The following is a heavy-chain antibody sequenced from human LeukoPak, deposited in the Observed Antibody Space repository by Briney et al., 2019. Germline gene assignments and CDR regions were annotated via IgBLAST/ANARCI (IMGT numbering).Heavy chain of an antibody. CDR3: SAAYGAVSH. D-gene: IGHD4-17*01. J-gene: IGHJ4*02. Sequence: GGSLRLSCAASGFTFSSYAMSWVRQAPGKGLEWVANIKQDGSEKYYVDSVKGRFTISRDNAKNSLYLQMNSLRAEDTAVYYCSAAYGAVSHWGQGTLVTVSS. V-gene: IGHV3-7*01. CDR2: IKQDGSEK. CDR1: GFTFSSYA.